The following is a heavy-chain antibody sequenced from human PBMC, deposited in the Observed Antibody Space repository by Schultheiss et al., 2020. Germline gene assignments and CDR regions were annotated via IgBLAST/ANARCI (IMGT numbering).Heavy chain of an antibody. CDR2: IIPIFGTA. CDR1: GGTFSSYA. V-gene: IGHV1-69*13. Sequence: SVKVSCKASGGTFSSYAISWVRQAPGQGLEWMGGIIPIFGTANYAQKFQGRVTITADESTSTAYMELSSLRSEDTAVYYCARDGWFPRSKDYYYYYGMDVWGQGTTVTVYS. J-gene: IGHJ6*02. CDR3: ARDGWFPRSKDYYYYYGMDV. D-gene: IGHD2-15*01.